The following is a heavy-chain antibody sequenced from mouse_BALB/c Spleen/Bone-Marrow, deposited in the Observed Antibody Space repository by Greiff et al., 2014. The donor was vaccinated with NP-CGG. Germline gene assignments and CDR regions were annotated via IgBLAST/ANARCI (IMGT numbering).Heavy chain of an antibody. Sequence: EVQLVESGPELVKPGASVKMSCKASGYTFTSYVMHWMKQKPGQGLEWIRYINPYNDGSKYNETFKGKATLTSDKSSSTAYMDLSSLTSEDSAVYFCARSEYFGSSYDYWGQGTTLTVSS. CDR3: ARSEYFGSSYDY. D-gene: IGHD1-1*01. CDR2: INPYNDGS. CDR1: GYTFTSYV. J-gene: IGHJ2*01. V-gene: IGHV1-14*01.